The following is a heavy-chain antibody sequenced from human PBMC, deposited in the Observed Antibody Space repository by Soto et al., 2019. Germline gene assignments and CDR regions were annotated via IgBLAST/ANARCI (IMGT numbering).Heavy chain of an antibody. V-gene: IGHV1-18*01. D-gene: IGHD2-2*01. CDR2: ISGYNGNT. CDR1: GYTFTSYG. Sequence: QVQLVQSGAEVKKPGASVKVSCKASGYTFTSYGICWVRQAPGQGLEWMGWISGYNGNTNYAQNLQGRVTITTDTSTSTVYMELRSLRSDDTAVYYCARRCSSTRFLDLWGRGTLVIVSS. J-gene: IGHJ2*01. CDR3: ARRCSSTRFLDL.